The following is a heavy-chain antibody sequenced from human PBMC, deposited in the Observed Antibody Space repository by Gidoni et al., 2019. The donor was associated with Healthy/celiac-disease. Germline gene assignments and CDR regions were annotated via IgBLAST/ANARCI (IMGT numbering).Heavy chain of an antibody. CDR3: ARESYGDYVPGHFDY. CDR2: IWYDGSNK. V-gene: IGHV3-33*01. CDR1: GFTFSSYG. J-gene: IGHJ4*02. D-gene: IGHD4-17*01. Sequence: QVQLVESGGGVVQPGRSLRLSCAASGFTFSSYGMHWVRQAPGKGLGWVAVIWYDGSNKYYADSVKGRFTISRDNSKNTLYLQMNSLRAEDTAVYYCARESYGDYVPGHFDYWGQGTLVTVSS.